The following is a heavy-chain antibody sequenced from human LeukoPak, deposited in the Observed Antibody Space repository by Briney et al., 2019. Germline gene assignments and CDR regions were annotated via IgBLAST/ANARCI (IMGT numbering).Heavy chain of an antibody. J-gene: IGHJ3*02. D-gene: IGHD1-7*01. CDR2: IISSGGST. CDR1: VLSFRSYA. Sequence: PGGSLRLSRLASVLSFRSYAMHWVRQAPGKGLEYVSAIISSGGSTYHADSVKGRFSISRDNSKNTLYLQMNNLRAEDTAVYYCVKSTGTSPNSPFDIWGQGTMVTVSS. V-gene: IGHV3-64D*09. CDR3: VKSTGTSPNSPFDI.